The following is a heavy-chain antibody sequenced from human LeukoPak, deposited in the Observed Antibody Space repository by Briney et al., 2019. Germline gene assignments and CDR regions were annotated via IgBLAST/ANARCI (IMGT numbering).Heavy chain of an antibody. CDR3: ANAPTRESHPFHS. CDR1: GFTVSSGS. CDR2: IYSGGST. J-gene: IGHJ4*02. V-gene: IGHV3-53*01. D-gene: IGHD3-10*01. Sequence: GSLRLSCTVSGFTVSSGSMSWVRQAPGKGLEWVSFIYSGGSTHYSDSVKGRFTISRDTSKNTLYLQMNSLRAEDTAVYYCANAPTRESHPFHSWGQGTLVTVSS.